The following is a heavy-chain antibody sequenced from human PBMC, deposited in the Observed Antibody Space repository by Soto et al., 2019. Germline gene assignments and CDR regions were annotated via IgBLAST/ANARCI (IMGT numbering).Heavy chain of an antibody. CDR1: GFTFSSYA. V-gene: IGHV3-23*01. J-gene: IGHJ6*02. Sequence: GGSLRLSCAASGFTFSSYAMSWVRQAPGKGLEWVSAISGSGGSTYYADSVKGRFTISRDNSKNTLYLQMNSLRAGDTAVYYCAKDQWIMVRGDIYYYYGMDVWSQGTTVTVSS. CDR3: AKDQWIMVRGDIYYYYGMDV. D-gene: IGHD3-10*01. CDR2: ISGSGGST.